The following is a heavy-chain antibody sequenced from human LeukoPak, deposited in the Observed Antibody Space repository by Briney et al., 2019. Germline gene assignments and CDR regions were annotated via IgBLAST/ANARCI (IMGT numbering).Heavy chain of an antibody. D-gene: IGHD5-18*01. Sequence: GGSLRLSCAASGFTFSTYAVNWVRQAPGKGLEWVAVISYDGSNKYYADSVKGRFTISRDNSKNTLYLQMNSLRAEDTAVYYCASDLRGYSYGLGFNYWGQGTLVTVSS. CDR3: ASDLRGYSYGLGFNY. CDR1: GFTFSTYA. CDR2: ISYDGSNK. V-gene: IGHV3-30-3*01. J-gene: IGHJ4*02.